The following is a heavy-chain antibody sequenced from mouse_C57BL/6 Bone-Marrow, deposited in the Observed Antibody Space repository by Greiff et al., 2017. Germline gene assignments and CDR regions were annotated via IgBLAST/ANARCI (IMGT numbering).Heavy chain of an antibody. Sequence: VQLQQSGPELVKPGASVKISCKASGYTFTDYYMNWVKQSHGKSLEWIGDINPNNGGTSYNQKFKGKATLTVDKSSSTAYMELRSLTSEDSAVYYCASPLIYFCGSSFAYWGQGTLVTVSA. V-gene: IGHV1-26*01. J-gene: IGHJ3*01. CDR3: ASPLIYFCGSSFAY. D-gene: IGHD1-1*01. CDR1: GYTFTDYY. CDR2: INPNNGGT.